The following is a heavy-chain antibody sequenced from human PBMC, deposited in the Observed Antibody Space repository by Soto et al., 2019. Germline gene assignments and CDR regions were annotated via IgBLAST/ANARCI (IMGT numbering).Heavy chain of an antibody. V-gene: IGHV4-4*02. CDR3: ASRDPGTSVDY. J-gene: IGHJ4*02. D-gene: IGHD1-7*01. CDR1: GGSFTSNNW. Sequence: SETLSLTCAVSGGSFTSNNWWTWVRQPPGQGLEWIGEIYRTGSTNYNPSLKSRVTISLDKSENQFSPKVTSLTAADTAVYYCASRDPGTSVDYWGQGTLVTVSS. CDR2: IYRTGST.